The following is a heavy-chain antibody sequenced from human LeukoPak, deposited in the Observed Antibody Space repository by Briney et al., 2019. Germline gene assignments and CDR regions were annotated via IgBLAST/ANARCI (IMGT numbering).Heavy chain of an antibody. Sequence: GASVKVSCEASGGTFSSYAISWVRQAPGQGLEWMGGIIPIFGTANYAQKFQGRVTITADESTSTAYMELSSLRSEDTAVYYCARDWSISHVFDIWGQGTMVTVSS. D-gene: IGHD3-3*01. J-gene: IGHJ3*02. CDR2: IIPIFGTA. V-gene: IGHV1-69*13. CDR3: ARDWSISHVFDI. CDR1: GGTFSSYA.